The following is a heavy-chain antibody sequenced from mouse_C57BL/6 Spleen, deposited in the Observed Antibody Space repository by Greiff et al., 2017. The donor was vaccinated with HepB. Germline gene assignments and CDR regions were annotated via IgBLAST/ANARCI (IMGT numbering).Heavy chain of an antibody. CDR2: IYPGSGST. Sequence: QVQLQQPGAELVKPGASVKMSCKASGYTFTSYWITWVKQRPGQGLEWIGDIYPGSGSTNYNEKFKSKATLTVDKASSTAYMQLSSLTSEDSAVYYCAREGGYDMYFDVWGTGTTVTVSS. D-gene: IGHD2-2*01. V-gene: IGHV1-55*01. CDR1: GYTFTSYW. J-gene: IGHJ1*03. CDR3: AREGGYDMYFDV.